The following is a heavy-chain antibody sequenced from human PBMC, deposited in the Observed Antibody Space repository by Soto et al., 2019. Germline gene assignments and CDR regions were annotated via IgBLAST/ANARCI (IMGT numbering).Heavy chain of an antibody. CDR1: GGTFSSYA. CDR2: TIPIFGTG. CDR3: ARARTSSCPVGCWFDP. J-gene: IGHJ5*02. D-gene: IGHD2-15*01. V-gene: IGHV1-69*12. Sequence: QVQLVQSGAEVKKPGSSVKVSCKASGGTFSSYAISWVRQAPGQGLEWMGGTIPIFGTGNYAQKFQGRVTITADESTSXAYMELSSLRSEDTAVYYCARARTSSCPVGCWFDPWGQGTLVTVSS.